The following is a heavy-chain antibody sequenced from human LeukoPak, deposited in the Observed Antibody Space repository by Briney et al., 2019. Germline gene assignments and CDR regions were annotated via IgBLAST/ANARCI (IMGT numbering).Heavy chain of an antibody. D-gene: IGHD3-10*01. CDR2: ISESGSYI. CDR1: GFIFSSFS. J-gene: IGHJ4*02. V-gene: IGHV3-21*01. Sequence: PGGSLRLSCAASGFIFSSFSMNWVRQAPGKGLEWVSSISESGSYIYYADSVKGRFTISRDNARNSLYLQMNSLRAEDTAIYYCARGRASGSFIIDYWGQGTLVTVSS. CDR3: ARGRASGSFIIDY.